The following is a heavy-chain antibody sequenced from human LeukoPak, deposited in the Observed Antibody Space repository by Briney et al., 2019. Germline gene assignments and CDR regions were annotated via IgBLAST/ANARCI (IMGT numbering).Heavy chain of an antibody. Sequence: PSETLSLTCSVSGASISTSSHYWGWIRQPPGKGLEWIGSIYYSGSTYYNPSLKSRVTISVDTSKNQFSLKLSSVTAADTAVYYCARGQQQLVLGKNYFDYWGQGTLVTVSS. V-gene: IGHV4-39*07. D-gene: IGHD6-13*01. J-gene: IGHJ4*02. CDR2: IYYSGST. CDR1: GASISTSSHY. CDR3: ARGQQQLVLGKNYFDY.